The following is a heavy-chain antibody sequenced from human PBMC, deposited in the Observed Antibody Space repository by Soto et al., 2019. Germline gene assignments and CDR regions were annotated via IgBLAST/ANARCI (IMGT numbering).Heavy chain of an antibody. CDR1: GFTFSSYA. CDR3: AKDGEGDIVVVPAATFDY. Sequence: PGGSLRLSCAASGFTFSSYAMSWVRQAPGKGLEWVSAISGSGGSTYYADPVKGRFTISRDNSKNTLYLQMNSLRAEDTAVYYCAKDGEGDIVVVPAATFDYWGQGTPVTVSS. V-gene: IGHV3-23*01. CDR2: ISGSGGST. J-gene: IGHJ4*02. D-gene: IGHD2-2*01.